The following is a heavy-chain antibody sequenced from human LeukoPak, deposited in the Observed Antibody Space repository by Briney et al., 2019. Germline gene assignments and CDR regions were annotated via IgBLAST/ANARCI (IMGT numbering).Heavy chain of an antibody. Sequence: PSQTLSLTCAVSGGSISSGGYSWSWIRQPPGKGLEWIGYIYHSGSTNYNPSLKSRVTMSVDTSKNQFSLKLSSVTAADTAVYYCARGMVYGSLNSEYFQHWGQGTLVTVSS. J-gene: IGHJ1*01. CDR2: IYHSGST. V-gene: IGHV4-30-2*01. CDR1: GGSISSGGYS. D-gene: IGHD2-8*01. CDR3: ARGMVYGSLNSEYFQH.